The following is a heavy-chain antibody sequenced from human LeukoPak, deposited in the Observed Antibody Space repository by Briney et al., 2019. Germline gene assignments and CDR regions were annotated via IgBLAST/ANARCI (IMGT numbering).Heavy chain of an antibody. D-gene: IGHD4-17*01. CDR1: GFTFSSYW. Sequence: PGGSLRLSCAASGFTFSSYWMSWVRQAPGKGLEWVANIKQDGSEEYYVDSVKGRFTISRDNAKNSLYLQMNSLRAEDTAVYYCARGWYGDYGHDAFDIWGQGTMVTVSS. V-gene: IGHV3-7*03. CDR2: IKQDGSEE. J-gene: IGHJ3*02. CDR3: ARGWYGDYGHDAFDI.